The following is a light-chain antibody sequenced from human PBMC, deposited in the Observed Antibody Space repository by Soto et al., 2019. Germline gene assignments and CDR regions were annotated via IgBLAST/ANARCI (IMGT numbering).Light chain of an antibody. V-gene: IGLV2-8*01. J-gene: IGLJ1*01. CDR2: DVN. CDR1: SSDVGGYNS. CDR3: SSYGGSDNYV. Sequence: QSVLTQPPSASGSPGQSVAISCTGTSSDVGGYNSVSWYQQHPSKAPKLLIYDVNKRPSGVPDRFSGSKSGNTASLTVSGLQAEDEADYYCSSYGGSDNYVFETGTKLTVL.